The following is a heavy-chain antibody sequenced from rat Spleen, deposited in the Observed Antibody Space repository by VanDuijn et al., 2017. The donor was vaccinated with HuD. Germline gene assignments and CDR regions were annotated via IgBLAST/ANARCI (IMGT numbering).Heavy chain of an antibody. V-gene: IGHV5-46*01. D-gene: IGHD1-2*01. CDR2: ISTSGGGT. CDR1: GFTFSNFP. CDR3: TTSIAATTC. J-gene: IGHJ2*01. Sequence: EVQLVESGGGLVQPGRSMKLSCAASGFTFSNFPMAWVRQAPTKGLEWVGTISTSGGGTYYRDSVKGRFTISRDNAKSTLYLQMNSLRSEDTATYYCTTSIAATTCWGQGVMVTVSS.